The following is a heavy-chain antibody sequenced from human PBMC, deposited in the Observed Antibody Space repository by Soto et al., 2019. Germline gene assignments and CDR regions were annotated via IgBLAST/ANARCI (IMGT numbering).Heavy chain of an antibody. Sequence: PGGSLRLSCVGSGFTSSSYPMNWVRQAPGKGLEWVSAISGTSDMTYYANSVTGRFTISRDNSKNTLYLQVSSLRVEDTAIYYCAKYRWGATTVTSINWGRGTLVTVSS. J-gene: IGHJ1*01. CDR2: ISGTSDMT. V-gene: IGHV3-23*01. CDR1: GFTSSSYP. CDR3: AKYRWGATTVTSIN. D-gene: IGHD4-4*01.